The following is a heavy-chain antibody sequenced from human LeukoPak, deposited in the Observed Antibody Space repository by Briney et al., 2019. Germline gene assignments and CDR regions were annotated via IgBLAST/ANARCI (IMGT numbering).Heavy chain of an antibody. V-gene: IGHV4-31*03. CDR1: GGSINSGDYY. Sequence: SGTLSLTCTVSGGSINSGDYYWSWIRQHPGKGLEWIGYIYYSGSTYYNPSLQSRVTVSLDTSKNQLSLNLNSVSAADTAVYFGARGPLRTVVLPPNGFDPGAREPWSPSPQ. CDR3: ARGPLRTVVLPPNGFDP. CDR2: IYYSGST. D-gene: IGHD1-1*01. J-gene: IGHJ5*02.